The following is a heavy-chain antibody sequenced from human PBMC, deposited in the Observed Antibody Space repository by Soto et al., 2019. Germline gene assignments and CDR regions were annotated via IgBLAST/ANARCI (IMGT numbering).Heavy chain of an antibody. J-gene: IGHJ4*02. V-gene: IGHV4-34*01. Sequence: PSETLSLTCAVYGGSFSGYYWSWIRQPPGKGLEWIGEINHSGSTNYNPSLKSRVTISVDTSKNQLSLKLSSVTADDTAVYYCARVLPGGGYPHDYFDYWGQGTLVTVSS. CDR2: INHSGST. D-gene: IGHD2-15*01. CDR1: GGSFSGYY. CDR3: ARVLPGGGYPHDYFDY.